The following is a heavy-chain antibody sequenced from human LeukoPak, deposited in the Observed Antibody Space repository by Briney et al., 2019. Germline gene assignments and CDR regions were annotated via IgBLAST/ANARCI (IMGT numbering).Heavy chain of an antibody. CDR3: ATGKDYYYYGMDV. J-gene: IGHJ6*02. CDR2: IYPGDSDT. V-gene: IGHV5-51*01. CDR1: GYSFTSCW. Sequence: GESLQISCKGSGYSFTSCWIGWVRRMPGKGLEWMGIIYPGDSDTRYSPSFQGQVTISADKSISTAYLQWSSLKASDTAMYYCATGKDYYYYGMDVWGQGTTVTVSS.